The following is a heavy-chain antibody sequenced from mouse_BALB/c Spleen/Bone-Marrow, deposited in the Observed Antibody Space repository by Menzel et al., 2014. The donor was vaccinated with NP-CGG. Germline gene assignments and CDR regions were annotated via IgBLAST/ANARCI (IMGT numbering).Heavy chain of an antibody. V-gene: IGHV5-6-2*01. CDR2: IYTNDGST. Sequence: DVMLVESGGGLVKAGESLKLSCAASGFTFSTYYMSWVRQTPEKRLELVAAIYTNDGSTYYPDTVKGRFAISRDNAKNTLYLQMSSLKSEDTALYYCARRAFYALDYWGQGTSVTVSS. CDR3: ARRAFYALDY. CDR1: GFTFSTYY. J-gene: IGHJ4*01.